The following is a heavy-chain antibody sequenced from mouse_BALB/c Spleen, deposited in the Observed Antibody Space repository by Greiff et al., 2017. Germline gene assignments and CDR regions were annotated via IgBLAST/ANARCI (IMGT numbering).Heavy chain of an antibody. D-gene: IGHD1-1*01. J-gene: IGHJ4*01. CDR3: ARGTTVVARDAMDY. CDR2: IDPENGNT. V-gene: IGHV14-1*02. Sequence: VQLQQSGAELVRPGALVKLSCKASGFNFKDYYMHWVKQRPEQGLEWIGWIDPENGNTIYDPKFQGKASITADTSSNTAYLQLSSLTSEDTAVYYCARGTTVVARDAMDYWGQGTSVTVSS. CDR1: GFNFKDYY.